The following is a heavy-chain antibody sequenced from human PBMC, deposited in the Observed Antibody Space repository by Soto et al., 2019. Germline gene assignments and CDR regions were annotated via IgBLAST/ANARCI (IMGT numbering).Heavy chain of an antibody. CDR1: GFTFSSYD. CDR3: ARGDYIWGKAAFDI. CDR2: IGTAGDT. D-gene: IGHD3-16*01. V-gene: IGHV3-13*01. J-gene: IGHJ3*02. Sequence: GGSLRLSCAASGFTFSSYDMHWVRQATGKGLEWVSAIGTAGDTYYPGSVKGRFTISRENAKNSLYLQMNSLRAGDTAVYYCARGDYIWGKAAFDIWGQGTMVTVSS.